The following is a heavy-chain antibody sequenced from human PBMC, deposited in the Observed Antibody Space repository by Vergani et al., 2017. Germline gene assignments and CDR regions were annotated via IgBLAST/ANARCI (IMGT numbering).Heavy chain of an antibody. CDR3: ARSPVEMATMRAGYFDY. CDR1: GGSISSGSYY. Sequence: QVQLQESGPGLVKTSQTLSLTCTVSGGSISSGSYYWSWIRQPAGKGLEWIGRIYTSGSTNYNPSLKSRVTISVDTSKNQFSLKLSSVTAADTAVYYCARSPVEMATMRAGYFDYWGQGTLVTVS. D-gene: IGHD5-24*01. V-gene: IGHV4-61*02. CDR2: IYTSGST. J-gene: IGHJ4*02.